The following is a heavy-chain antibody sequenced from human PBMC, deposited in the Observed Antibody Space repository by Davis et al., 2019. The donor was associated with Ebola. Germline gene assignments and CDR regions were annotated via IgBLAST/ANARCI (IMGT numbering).Heavy chain of an antibody. J-gene: IGHJ4*02. CDR3: ATTQWLREFDN. V-gene: IGHV3-30*02. Sequence: GESLKISCTTSGFSFSNYGMHWVRQAPGKGLEWVADIWYDGSKKHCRDSVKGRFTISRDKSNNTLYLEMNSLRVDDTAVYYCATTQWLREFDNWGQGTLVTVSS. D-gene: IGHD6-19*01. CDR1: GFSFSNYG. CDR2: IWYDGSKK.